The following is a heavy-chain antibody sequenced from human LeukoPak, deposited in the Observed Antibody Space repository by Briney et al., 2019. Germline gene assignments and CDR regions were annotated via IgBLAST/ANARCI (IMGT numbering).Heavy chain of an antibody. CDR1: GFTFSTYG. J-gene: IGHJ4*02. CDR2: IGYDGSEI. V-gene: IGHV3-30*02. CDR3: AKRGKDSPGYYNYFDS. Sequence: GGSLRLSCATSGFTFSTYGMPWVRQAPGKGLEWVAFIGYDGSEIHYADSVKGRFTISRDNSKNTVHLQMGGLRGEDTAVYYCAKRGKDSPGYYNYFDSWGQGTLVTVSS. D-gene: IGHD3-22*01.